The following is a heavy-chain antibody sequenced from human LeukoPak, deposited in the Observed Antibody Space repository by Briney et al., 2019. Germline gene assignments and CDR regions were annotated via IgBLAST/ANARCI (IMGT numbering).Heavy chain of an antibody. D-gene: IGHD2/OR15-2a*01. Sequence: GGSLRLSCAASGFTFSDYYMTWIRQAPGKGLEWVSYISGDGNAKHYTDSVKGRFTISRDNAKNALYLQMNSLRAEDTAVYFCARDYVYAFDYWGQGTLVTVSS. CDR3: ARDYVYAFDY. J-gene: IGHJ4*02. V-gene: IGHV3-11*04. CDR1: GFTFSDYY. CDR2: ISGDGNAK.